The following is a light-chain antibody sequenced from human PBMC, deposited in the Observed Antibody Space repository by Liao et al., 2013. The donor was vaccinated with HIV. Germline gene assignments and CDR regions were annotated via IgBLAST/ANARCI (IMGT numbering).Light chain of an antibody. Sequence: SYELTQPPSVSVSPGKTVSITCSGDKLQYKYTCWYQQKPGQSPVLVIYQDKKRPSGIPERFSGSNSGNTATLTISGTQAMDEADYYCQAWDSSTALYVFGTGTKVTVL. CDR1: KLQYKY. V-gene: IGLV3-1*01. J-gene: IGLJ1*01. CDR2: QDK. CDR3: QAWDSSTALYV.